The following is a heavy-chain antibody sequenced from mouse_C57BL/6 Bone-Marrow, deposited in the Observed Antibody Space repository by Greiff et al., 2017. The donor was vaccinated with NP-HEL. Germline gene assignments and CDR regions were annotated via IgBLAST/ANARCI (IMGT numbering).Heavy chain of an antibody. CDR3: TNDGSSYDAMDY. V-gene: IGHV1-5*01. J-gene: IGHJ4*01. CDR2: IYPGNSDT. CDR1: GYTFTSYW. D-gene: IGHD1-1*01. Sequence: VQLQQSGTVLARPGASVKMSCKTSGYTFTSYWMHWVKQRPGQGLEWIGAIYPGNSDTSYNQKFKGKAKLTAVTSASTAYMELSSLTNEDSAVYYGTNDGSSYDAMDYWGQGTSVTVSS.